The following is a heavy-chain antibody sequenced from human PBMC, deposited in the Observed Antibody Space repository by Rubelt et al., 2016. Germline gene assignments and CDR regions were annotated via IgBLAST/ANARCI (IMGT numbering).Heavy chain of an antibody. CDR3: ARKTFSYFDY. Sequence: EVQLVQSGAEVKKPGESLKISCKGSGYSFANYWIGWVRQMPGKGLAWMGIIYPSDSDTRYSPSFHCQVTISADKSISTAYLQWSSLKASDTAMYYCARKTFSYFDYWGQGTLVTVSS. CDR1: GYSFANYW. J-gene: IGHJ4*02. V-gene: IGHV5-51*03. CDR2: IYPSDSDT.